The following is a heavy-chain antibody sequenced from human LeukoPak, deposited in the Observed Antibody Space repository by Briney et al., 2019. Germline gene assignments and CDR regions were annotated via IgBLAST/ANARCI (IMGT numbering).Heavy chain of an antibody. CDR1: GFTFSSYA. D-gene: IGHD6-13*01. J-gene: IGHJ4*02. Sequence: PGGSLRLSCAASGFTFSSYAMSWVRQAPGKGLEWVSRISVSGSTYYADSVKGRFTISRDSSKNTLYLQMNSLRAEDTAVYYCAKGSGSSTWQSHFDYWGQGTLVTVSS. V-gene: IGHV3-23*01. CDR2: ISVSGST. CDR3: AKGSGSSTWQSHFDY.